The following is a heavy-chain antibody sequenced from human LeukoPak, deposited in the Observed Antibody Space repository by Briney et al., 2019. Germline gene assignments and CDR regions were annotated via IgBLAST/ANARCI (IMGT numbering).Heavy chain of an antibody. D-gene: IGHD5-18*01. CDR3: ARGQSGYTYGHDY. Sequence: PGGSLRLSCAASGFTVSGDYMSWARQAPGKGLEWVSVIYSGGTTYYADSVKGRFTISRDNSKNTLYLQMNSLRAEDTAVYYCARGQSGYTYGHDYWGQGTLVSVSS. J-gene: IGHJ4*02. V-gene: IGHV3-66*01. CDR2: IYSGGTT. CDR1: GFTVSGDY.